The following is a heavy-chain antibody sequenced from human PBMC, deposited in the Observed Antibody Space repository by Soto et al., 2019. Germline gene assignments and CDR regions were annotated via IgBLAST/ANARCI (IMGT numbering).Heavy chain of an antibody. V-gene: IGHV4-59*01. J-gene: IGHJ5*02. D-gene: IGHD5-12*01. CDR1: GGSISSYY. CDR3: ARGDIVPVGWFDP. CDR2: IYCSGST. Sequence: PSETLSLTCTVSGGSISSYYWSWIRQPPGKGLEWIGYIYCSGSTNYNPSLKSRVTISVDTSKNQFSLKLSSVTAADTAVYYCARGDIVPVGWFDPWGQGTQVTVSS.